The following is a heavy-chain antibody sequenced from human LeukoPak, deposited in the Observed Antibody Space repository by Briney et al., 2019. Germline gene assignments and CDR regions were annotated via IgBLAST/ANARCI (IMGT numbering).Heavy chain of an antibody. V-gene: IGHV3-23*01. J-gene: IGHJ3*01. Sequence: GGSLRLSCAASGFSLTTYAMGWVRQAPGKGLEWASVISDRGDSTYYADSVKGRFTISRDSSKNTLYLQMNSLRGEDTALYYCAKGRWGLTINNFDLWGQGTMVTVSS. CDR3: AKGRWGLTINNFDL. D-gene: IGHD2-21*01. CDR2: ISDRGDST. CDR1: GFSLTTYA.